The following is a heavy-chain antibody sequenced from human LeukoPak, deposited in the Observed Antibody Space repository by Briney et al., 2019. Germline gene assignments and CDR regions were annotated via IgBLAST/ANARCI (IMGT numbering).Heavy chain of an antibody. CDR1: GYTFTSYG. Sequence: ASVKVSCKASGYTFTSYGISWVRQAPGQGLEWMAWISAYNGNTDYAQNLRGRVTMTTDPSTSTAYMGLRSLRSDDPAVYYCARDSVDGSGTYYNDSPDYWGQGTLVTVSS. V-gene: IGHV1-18*01. D-gene: IGHD3-10*01. CDR3: ARDSVDGSGTYYNDSPDY. CDR2: ISAYNGNT. J-gene: IGHJ4*02.